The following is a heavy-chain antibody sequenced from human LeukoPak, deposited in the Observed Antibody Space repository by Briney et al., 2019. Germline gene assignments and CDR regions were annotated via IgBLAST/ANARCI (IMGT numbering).Heavy chain of an antibody. D-gene: IGHD3-3*01. V-gene: IGHV4-31*03. CDR2: IYYSGST. CDR1: GGSISSGGYY. J-gene: IGHJ4*02. Sequence: PSETLSLTCTVSGGSISSGGYYWSWVRQHPGKGLEWIGYIYYSGSTYYIPSLKSRVTISVDTSKNQFSPKLSSVTAADTAVYYCASSTIFGVVIETWGQGTLVTVSS. CDR3: ASSTIFGVVIET.